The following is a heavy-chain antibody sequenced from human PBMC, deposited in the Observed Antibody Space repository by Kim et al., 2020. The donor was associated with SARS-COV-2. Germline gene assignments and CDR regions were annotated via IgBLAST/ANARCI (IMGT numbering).Heavy chain of an antibody. J-gene: IGHJ5*02. D-gene: IGHD3-10*01. CDR3: ARGGGLLWFGELLSFNWFDP. CDR2: INTNTGNP. Sequence: ASVKVSCKASGYTFTSYAMNWVRQAPGQGLEWMGWINTNTGNPTYAQGFTGRFVFSLDTSVSTAYLQISSLKAEDTAVYYCARGGGLLWFGELLSFNWFDPWGQGTLVTVSS. CDR1: GYTFTSYA. V-gene: IGHV7-4-1*02.